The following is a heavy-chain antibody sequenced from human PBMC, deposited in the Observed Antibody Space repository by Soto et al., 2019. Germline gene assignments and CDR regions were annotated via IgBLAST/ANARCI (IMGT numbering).Heavy chain of an antibody. CDR3: ARDLGGGNADY. Sequence: LSLTCTVSGGSISSGDYYWSWIRQPPGKGLEWIGYIYYSGITYYNPSLKSRVTISVDTSKNQFSLKLSSVTAADTAVYYCARDLGGGNADYWGQGTLVAVSS. J-gene: IGHJ4*02. V-gene: IGHV4-30-4*01. D-gene: IGHD2-15*01. CDR2: IYYSGIT. CDR1: GGSISSGDYY.